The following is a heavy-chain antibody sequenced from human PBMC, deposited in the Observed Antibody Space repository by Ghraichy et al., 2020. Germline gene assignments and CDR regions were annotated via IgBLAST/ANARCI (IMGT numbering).Heavy chain of an antibody. V-gene: IGHV3-53*01. D-gene: IGHD1-26*01. J-gene: IGHJ4*02. CDR1: GFTVSSNY. Sequence: GGSLRLSRAASGFTVSSNYMSWVRQAPGKGLEWVSVIYSGGSTYYADSVKGRFTISRDNSKNTLYLQMNSLRAEDTAVYYCARDLSASGSYDYWGQGTLVTVSS. CDR3: ARDLSASGSYDY. CDR2: IYSGGST.